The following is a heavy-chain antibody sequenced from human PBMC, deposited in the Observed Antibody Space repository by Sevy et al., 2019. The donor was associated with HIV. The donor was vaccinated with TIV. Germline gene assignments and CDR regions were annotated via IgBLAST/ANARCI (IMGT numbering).Heavy chain of an antibody. CDR1: GFTFSNYG. CDR2: ISHDGSNK. CDR3: AKDISGASSSWSFDY. D-gene: IGHD6-19*01. V-gene: IGHV3-30*18. J-gene: IGHJ4*02. Sequence: GGSLRLSCEASGFTFSNYGMHWVRQAPGKGLEWVAIISHDGSNKYYADSVKGRFTISRDNSKHSLYLEMNSLRPEDKGVYSCAKDISGASSSWSFDYWGQGTLVTVSS.